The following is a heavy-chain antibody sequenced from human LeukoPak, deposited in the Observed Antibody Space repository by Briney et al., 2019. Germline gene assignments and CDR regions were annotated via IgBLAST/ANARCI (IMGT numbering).Heavy chain of an antibody. CDR3: ARGVTRYSYGSGIRDQQPPPVDY. CDR1: GGSFSGYY. CDR2: INHSGST. D-gene: IGHD3-10*01. J-gene: IGHJ4*02. V-gene: IGHV4-34*01. Sequence: PSETLSLTCAVYGGSFSGYYWSWIRQPPGKGLEWIGEINHSGSTNYNPSLKSRVTISVDTSKNQFSLKLSSVTAADTAVYYCARGVTRYSYGSGIRDQQPPPVDYWAREPWSPSPQ.